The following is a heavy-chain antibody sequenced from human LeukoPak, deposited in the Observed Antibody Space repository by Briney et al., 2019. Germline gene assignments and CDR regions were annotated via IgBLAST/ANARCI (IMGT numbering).Heavy chain of an antibody. J-gene: IGHJ4*02. V-gene: IGHV3-33*06. CDR1: GFTFGSYG. CDR3: AKGPIAVAGPFDY. CDR2: IWYDGSNK. Sequence: PERSLRLSCAASGFTFGSYGMHWVRQAPGKGLEWVAVIWYDGSNKYYADSVKGRFTISRDNSKNTLYLQMNSLRAEDTAVYYCAKGPIAVAGPFDYWGQGTLVTVSS. D-gene: IGHD6-19*01.